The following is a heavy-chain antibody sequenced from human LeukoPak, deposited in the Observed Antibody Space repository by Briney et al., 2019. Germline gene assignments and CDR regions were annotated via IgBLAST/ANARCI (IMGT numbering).Heavy chain of an antibody. Sequence: ASVKVSCKASGYTFTSYGISWVRQAPGQGLEWMGWISAYNGNTNYAQKFQGRVTITADKSTSTAYMELSSLRSEDTAVYYCARDVGSRSGLLYRYSAHWFDPWGQGTLVTVSS. CDR3: ARDVGSRSGLLYRYSAHWFDP. V-gene: IGHV1-18*01. D-gene: IGHD3-3*01. CDR2: ISAYNGNT. CDR1: GYTFTSYG. J-gene: IGHJ5*02.